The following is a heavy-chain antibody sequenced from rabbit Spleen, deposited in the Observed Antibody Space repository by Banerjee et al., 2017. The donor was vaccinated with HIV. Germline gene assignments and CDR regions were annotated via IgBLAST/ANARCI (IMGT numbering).Heavy chain of an antibody. Sequence: QSLEESGGDLVKPEGSLTLTCTASGFSFSSSYYICWVRQAPGKGLKWIACIDGGSSGSTYYASWAKGRFTISRTSSTTVTLRMTSLTVADRATYFCARDLVGVIGWNFYLWGPGTLVTVS. CDR1: GFSFSSSYY. V-gene: IGHV1S40*01. CDR2: IDGGSSGST. D-gene: IGHD2-1*01. CDR3: ARDLVGVIGWNFYL. J-gene: IGHJ4*01.